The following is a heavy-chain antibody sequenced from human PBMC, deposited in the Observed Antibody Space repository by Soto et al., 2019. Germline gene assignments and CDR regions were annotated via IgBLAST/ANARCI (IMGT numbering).Heavy chain of an antibody. CDR1: GFTFSSYA. CDR3: GKSNSIVVVPADCLDY. V-gene: IGHV3-23*01. CDR2: ISGSGGST. J-gene: IGHJ4*02. Sequence: EVQLLESGGGLVQPGGSLRLSCAASGFTFSSYAMSWVRQAPGKGLEWVSAISGSGGSTYYADSVKGRFTISRDNSKNTLYLQMNSLRAEDTAVYYCGKSNSIVVVPADCLDYWGQGTLVTVSS. D-gene: IGHD2-2*01.